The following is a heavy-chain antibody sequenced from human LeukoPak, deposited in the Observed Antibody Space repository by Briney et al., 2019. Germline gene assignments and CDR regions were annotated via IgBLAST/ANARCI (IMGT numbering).Heavy chain of an antibody. CDR3: ARTKRGDYYYDSSGYYYD. Sequence: ASVKVSCEASGGTFSSYAISWVRQAPGQGLEWMGRIIPILGIANYAQKFQGRVTITADKSTSTAYMELSSLRSEDTAVYYCARTKRGDYYYDSSGYYYDWGQGTLVTVSS. CDR1: GGTFSSYA. CDR2: IIPILGIA. J-gene: IGHJ4*02. V-gene: IGHV1-69*04. D-gene: IGHD3-22*01.